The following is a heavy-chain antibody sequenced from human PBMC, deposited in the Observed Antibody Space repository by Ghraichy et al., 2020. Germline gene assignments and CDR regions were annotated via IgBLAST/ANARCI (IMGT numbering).Heavy chain of an antibody. CDR1: GFTFSSYA. D-gene: IGHD5-24*01. CDR2: ISYDGSNK. Sequence: GGSLRLSCAASGFTFSSYAMHWVRQAPGKGLEWVSVISYDGSNKYYADSVKGRFTISRDNSKNTLYLQMNSLRAEDTAVYYCARDGEMATHAFDIWGQGTMVTVSS. V-gene: IGHV3-30*04. J-gene: IGHJ3*02. CDR3: ARDGEMATHAFDI.